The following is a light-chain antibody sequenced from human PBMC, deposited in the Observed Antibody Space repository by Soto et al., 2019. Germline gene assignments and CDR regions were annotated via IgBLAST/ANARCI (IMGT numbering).Light chain of an antibody. CDR3: LRYNAFSQT. CDR1: QSMNDW. J-gene: IGKJ1*01. Sequence: DIQMTQSPSTLSASVGDRVTITCRASQSMNDWLAWYQQKPGKAPKVLIYDASSLQSGVPSGFSGSGSGTEFTLTIDSLQPDDVATYYCLRYNAFSQTFGQGTKVEI. V-gene: IGKV1-5*01. CDR2: DAS.